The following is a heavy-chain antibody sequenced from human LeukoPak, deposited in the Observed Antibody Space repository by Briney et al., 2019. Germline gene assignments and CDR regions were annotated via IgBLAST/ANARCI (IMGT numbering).Heavy chain of an antibody. V-gene: IGHV4-34*01. Sequence: PSETLSLTCAVYGGSFSGYYWSWIRQPPGKGLEWIGEINHSGSTNYNPSLKSRVTISVDTSKNQFSLKLSSVTAADTAVYYCARSVTMVRGVTRNYYYYYMDVWGKGTTVTISS. CDR1: GGSFSGYY. CDR2: INHSGST. D-gene: IGHD3-10*01. CDR3: ARSVTMVRGVTRNYYYYYMDV. J-gene: IGHJ6*03.